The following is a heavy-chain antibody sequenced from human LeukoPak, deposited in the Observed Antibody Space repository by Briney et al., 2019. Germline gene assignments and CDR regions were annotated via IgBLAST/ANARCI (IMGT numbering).Heavy chain of an antibody. V-gene: IGHV3-33*01. CDR1: GFTFSSYG. CDR2: IWYDGSNK. J-gene: IGHJ4*02. D-gene: IGHD5-18*01. CDR3: ARDHIGYSYGSLFDD. Sequence: PGGSLRLSCAASGFTFSSYGMHWVRQAPGKGLEWVAVIWYDGSNKYYADSVKGRFTISRDNSKNTLYLQMNSLRAEDTAVYYCARDHIGYSYGSLFDDWGQGTLVTVSS.